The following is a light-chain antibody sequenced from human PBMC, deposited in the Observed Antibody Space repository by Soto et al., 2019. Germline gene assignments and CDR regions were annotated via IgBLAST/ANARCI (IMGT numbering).Light chain of an antibody. CDR1: SSNIGTNA. CDR2: SND. CDR3: ATWDDSLNGPV. V-gene: IGLV1-44*01. Sequence: QSVLTQPPSASGTPGQRVTISCAGSSSNIGTNAVNWYQQLQGMAPKLLIYSNDQRPSGVPDQFSGSKSGTSASLAISGLQSEDEADYYCATWDDSLNGPVFGGGTKLTVL. J-gene: IGLJ3*02.